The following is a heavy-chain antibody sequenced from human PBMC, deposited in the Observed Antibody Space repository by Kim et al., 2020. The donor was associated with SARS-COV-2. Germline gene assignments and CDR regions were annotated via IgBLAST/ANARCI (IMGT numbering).Heavy chain of an antibody. CDR3: ARGFWSFDL. Sequence: GGSLRLSCAASGFTFTNYWMTWVRQAPGKGLEWVANIKQDGSEKEYVESVKGRFTISRDNAKNSLYLQMNNLRVEDTAVYYCARGFWSFDLWGRGTLVTVSS. J-gene: IGHJ2*01. CDR1: GFTFTNYW. CDR2: IKQDGSEK. D-gene: IGHD3-3*01. V-gene: IGHV3-7*01.